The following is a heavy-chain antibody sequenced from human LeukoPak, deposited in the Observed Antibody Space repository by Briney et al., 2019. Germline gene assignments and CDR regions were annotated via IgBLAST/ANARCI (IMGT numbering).Heavy chain of an antibody. CDR1: GFTFSSYA. CDR3: AKANSLYYYDSSGYYSPDAFDI. D-gene: IGHD3-22*01. V-gene: IGHV3-23*01. J-gene: IGHJ3*02. CDR2: ISGSGGST. Sequence: GGSLRLSCAASGFTFSSYAMSWVRQAPGKGLEWVSAISGSGGSTYYADSVKGRFTISRDNSKNTLYLQMNSLRAEDTAVYYCAKANSLYYYDSSGYYSPDAFDIWGQGTMVTVSS.